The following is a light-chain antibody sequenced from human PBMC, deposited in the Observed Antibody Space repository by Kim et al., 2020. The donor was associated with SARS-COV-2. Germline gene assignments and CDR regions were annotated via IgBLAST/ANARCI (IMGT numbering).Light chain of an antibody. CDR3: QVWDSRSDHVV. J-gene: IGLJ2*01. CDR1: NIGSKS. V-gene: IGLV3-21*04. CDR2: YDS. Sequence: SYELTQPPSVSVAPGKTARITCGGNNIGSKSVHWYQQKPGQAPVLVIYYDSDRPSGIPERFSGSNSGNTATLTISRVEAGDEADYYCQVWDSRSDHVVF.